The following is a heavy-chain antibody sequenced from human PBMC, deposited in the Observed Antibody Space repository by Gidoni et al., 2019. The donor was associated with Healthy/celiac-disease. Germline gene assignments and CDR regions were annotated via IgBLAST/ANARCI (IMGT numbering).Heavy chain of an antibody. D-gene: IGHD2-2*02. V-gene: IGHV1-69*06. CDR1: GGTFSSYA. CDR3: ARFIVVVPAATPYYYYGMDV. J-gene: IGHJ6*02. Sequence: QVQLVQSGAEVKKPGSSVKVSCKASGGTFSSYALSWVRQAPGQGLEWMGGIIPIFGTANYAQKFQGRVTITADKSTSTAYMELSSLRSEDTAVYYCARFIVVVPAATPYYYYGMDVWGQGTTVTVSS. CDR2: IIPIFGTA.